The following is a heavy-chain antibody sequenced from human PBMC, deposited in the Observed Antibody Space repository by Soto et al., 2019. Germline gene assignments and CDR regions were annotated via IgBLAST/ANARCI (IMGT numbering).Heavy chain of an antibody. CDR3: AKELRGGLGAFDV. J-gene: IGHJ3*01. Sequence: EVQLLESGGGLVHPGGSLRLSCTASGFTFSHIAMNWVRLAPGKGLEWVSIIGDSGDHTYYADSVKGRFSISRDNSKNRVDLELSSLRDEDRAIYYCAKELRGGLGAFDVWGQGAMVIVSS. V-gene: IGHV3-23*01. D-gene: IGHD6-19*01. CDR2: IGDSGDHT. CDR1: GFTFSHIA.